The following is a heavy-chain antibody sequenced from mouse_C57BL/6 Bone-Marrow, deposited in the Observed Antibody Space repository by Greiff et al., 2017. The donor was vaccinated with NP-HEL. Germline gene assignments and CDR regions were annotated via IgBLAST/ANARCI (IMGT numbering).Heavy chain of an antibody. CDR3: ARGIYDGYFFWYFDV. Sequence: DVQLVESGPGLVKPSQSLSLTCSVTGYSITSGYYWNWIRQFPGNKLEWMGYISYDGSNNYNPSLKNRISITRDTSKNQFFLKLNSVTTEDTATYYCARGIYDGYFFWYFDVWGTGTTVTVSS. CDR2: ISYDGSN. CDR1: GYSITSGYY. D-gene: IGHD2-3*01. V-gene: IGHV3-6*01. J-gene: IGHJ1*03.